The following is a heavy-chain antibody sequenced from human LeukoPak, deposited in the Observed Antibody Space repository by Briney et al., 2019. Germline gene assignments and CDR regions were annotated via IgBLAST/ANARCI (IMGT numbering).Heavy chain of an antibody. CDR3: ARAGVLWFGESKFDY. Sequence: GGSLRLSCAASGFTFSSYWMSWVRQAPGKGLEWVANIKEDGSEKYYVDSVKGRFTISRDNAKNSLYLQMNGLRAEDTAVYYCARAGVLWFGESKFDYWGRGTQVTVSS. CDR2: IKEDGSEK. V-gene: IGHV3-7*03. D-gene: IGHD3-10*01. CDR1: GFTFSSYW. J-gene: IGHJ4*02.